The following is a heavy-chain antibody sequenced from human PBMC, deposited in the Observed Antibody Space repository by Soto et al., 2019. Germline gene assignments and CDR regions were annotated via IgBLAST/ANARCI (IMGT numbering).Heavy chain of an antibody. Sequence: QVQLVQSGAEVKKPGSSVKVSCKASGGTFSSYAISWVRQAPGQGLEWMGGIIPIFGTANYAQKFQGRVTITADESTSTAYMELSSLRSEDTAVYYCARVVGFSIVAAWDNWFDPWGQGTLVTVSS. D-gene: IGHD6-13*01. CDR3: ARVVGFSIVAAWDNWFDP. CDR2: IIPIFGTA. J-gene: IGHJ5*02. CDR1: GGTFSSYA. V-gene: IGHV1-69*01.